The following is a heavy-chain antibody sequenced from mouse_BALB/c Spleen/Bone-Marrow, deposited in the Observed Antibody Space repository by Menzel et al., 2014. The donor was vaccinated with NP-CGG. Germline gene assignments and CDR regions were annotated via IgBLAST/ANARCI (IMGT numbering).Heavy chain of an antibody. CDR1: GFTFSSYG. CDR3: ARERDGYFRDAMDY. J-gene: IGHJ4*01. D-gene: IGHD2-3*01. CDR2: INSNGGST. Sequence: EVKVVESGGGLVQPGGSLKLSCAASGFTFSSYGMSWVRQTPDKRLELVATINSNGGSTYYPDSAKGRFTSSRDNAKNALYLQMSSLKSEDTAMYYCARERDGYFRDAMDYWGQGTSVTVSS. V-gene: IGHV5-6-3*01.